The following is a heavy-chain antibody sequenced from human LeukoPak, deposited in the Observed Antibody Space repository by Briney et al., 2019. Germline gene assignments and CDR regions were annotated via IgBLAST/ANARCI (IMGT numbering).Heavy chain of an antibody. V-gene: IGHV4-4*02. J-gene: IGHJ3*02. D-gene: IGHD6-19*01. Sequence: SETLSLTCAVSGGSISGDNWWSWVRQPPGKGLEWIGEVDHSGTTNYNPSLKSRVTISVDTSKNQFSLKLRSLTAADTAVYYCARSKYSSGPPGAFDIWGQGTMVTVSS. CDR2: VDHSGTT. CDR3: ARSKYSSGPPGAFDI. CDR1: GGSISGDNW.